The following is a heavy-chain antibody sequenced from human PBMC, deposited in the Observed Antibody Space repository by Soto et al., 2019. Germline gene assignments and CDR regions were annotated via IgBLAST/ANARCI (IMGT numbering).Heavy chain of an antibody. CDR1: GFTFSSYA. CDR3: ATRNSSVVLPTPSPV. D-gene: IGHD2-2*01. Sequence: EVQLLESGGGLVQPGGSLRLSCAASGFTFSSYAMSWVRQAPGKGLEWVSTISGSGGSTFYADSVRGRFTISRDNSENTLYLQMNSLRAEDTAVYYCATRNSSVVLPTPSPVWCQGTTVTVSS. V-gene: IGHV3-23*01. J-gene: IGHJ6*02. CDR2: ISGSGGST.